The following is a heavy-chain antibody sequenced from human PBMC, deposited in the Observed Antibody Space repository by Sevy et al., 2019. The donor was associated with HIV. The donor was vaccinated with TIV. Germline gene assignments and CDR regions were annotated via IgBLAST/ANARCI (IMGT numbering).Heavy chain of an antibody. CDR1: GFTVSGNY. CDR2: IFSGGNT. CDR3: ARAVEDYSDSSAWDWYFDL. Sequence: GGSLRLSCAASGFTVSGNYMSWVRQAPGKGLEWVSGIFSGGNTHFADSVKGRFTISRDNSKNTLSLQRTSLSAEDTAVYYCARAVEDYSDSSAWDWYFDLWGRGTLVTVSS. D-gene: IGHD3-22*01. J-gene: IGHJ2*01. V-gene: IGHV3-66*01.